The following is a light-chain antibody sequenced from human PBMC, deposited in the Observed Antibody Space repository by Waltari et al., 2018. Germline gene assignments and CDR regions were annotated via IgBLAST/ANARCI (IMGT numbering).Light chain of an antibody. CDR3: QQYGGSTGT. V-gene: IGKV3-20*01. Sequence: EIVLTQSPGTLSLSPGERATLSCRASQNFRSSYLAWYQQKPGQAPRLLIYGASTRATGIPDRFSGSGSGTDFTLTISRLEPEDFAVYYCQQYGGSTGTFDQGP. CDR2: GAS. J-gene: IGKJ1*01. CDR1: QNFRSSY.